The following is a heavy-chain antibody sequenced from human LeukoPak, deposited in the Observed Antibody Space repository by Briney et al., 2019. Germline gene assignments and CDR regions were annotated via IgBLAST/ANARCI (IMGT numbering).Heavy chain of an antibody. Sequence: GGSLRLSCAASGFKFDDYGMSWVRQAPGKGLEWVSGLNWNGGSTGYVDSVKGRFTISRDNAKNSLYLQMNSLRAEDTALYYCARGATGTTFDYWGQGTLVTVSS. D-gene: IGHD1-1*01. J-gene: IGHJ4*02. CDR2: LNWNGGST. CDR1: GFKFDDYG. CDR3: ARGATGTTFDY. V-gene: IGHV3-20*04.